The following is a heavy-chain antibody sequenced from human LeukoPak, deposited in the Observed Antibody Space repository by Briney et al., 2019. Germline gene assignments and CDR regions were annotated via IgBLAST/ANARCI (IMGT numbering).Heavy chain of an antibody. V-gene: IGHV3-21*01. CDR3: ARDDNNWDNAFDV. CDR2: ISSSSSYI. J-gene: IGHJ3*01. Sequence: GGSLRLSCAASGFTFSSYSMNWVRQAPGKGLEWVSSISSSSSYIYYADSVKGRFTISRDNAKNSLYLQMNSLRAEDTAVYYCARDDNNWDNAFDVWGQGTVVTVSS. D-gene: IGHD5-24*01. CDR1: GFTFSSYS.